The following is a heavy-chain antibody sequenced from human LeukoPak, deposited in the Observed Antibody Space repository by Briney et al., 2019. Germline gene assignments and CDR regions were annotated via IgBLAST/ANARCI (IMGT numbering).Heavy chain of an antibody. CDR2: IDPEDGET. J-gene: IGHJ4*02. CDR1: GYSFIDYY. V-gene: IGHV1-69-2*01. CDR3: AVGLVSPIVVVGFDY. Sequence: GASVKVSCKASGYSFIDYYMHWVQQAPGKGPEWMGRIDPEDGETIYAEKFQGRVTITADTSSDTAYMEMRRLRSEDTAIYYCAVGLVSPIVVVGFDYWGQGSLVTVSS. D-gene: IGHD3-22*01.